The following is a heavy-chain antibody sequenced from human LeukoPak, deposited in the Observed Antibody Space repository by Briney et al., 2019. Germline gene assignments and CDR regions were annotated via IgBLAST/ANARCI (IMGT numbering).Heavy chain of an antibody. J-gene: IGHJ4*02. Sequence: SQTLSLTCTVSGGAISSYSWSWIRQPAGKGLEWIGRISTSGSTNYNPSPKSRVTMSVDTSKTQFSLKLSSVTAADTAVYYCARETQLLWFGEFAYYFDYWGQGTLVTVSS. CDR3: ARETQLLWFGEFAYYFDY. CDR1: GGAISSYS. D-gene: IGHD3-10*01. V-gene: IGHV4-4*07. CDR2: ISTSGST.